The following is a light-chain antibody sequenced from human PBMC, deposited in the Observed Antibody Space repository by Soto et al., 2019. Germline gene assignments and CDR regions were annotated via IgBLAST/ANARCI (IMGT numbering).Light chain of an antibody. CDR1: QSVDSK. CDR3: QQYYVWNT. CDR2: DAS. V-gene: IGKV3D-15*01. Sequence: VMTQSPATLSVSPGERAIFSCRASQSVDSKLAWYQQKLGQAPRLLIYDASTRATGIPARFSGSGSGTEFTLTISSLQSEDFAIYYCQQYYVWNTFGGGTKV. J-gene: IGKJ4*01.